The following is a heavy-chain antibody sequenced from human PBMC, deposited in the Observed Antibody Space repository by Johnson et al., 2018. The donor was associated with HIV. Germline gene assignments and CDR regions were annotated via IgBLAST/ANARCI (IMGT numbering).Heavy chain of an antibody. CDR1: GFTFGSYV. CDR2: ISGSGAST. D-gene: IGHD6-13*01. Sequence: MQLVESGGGLVQPGGSLRLSCAASGFTFGSYVMSWVRQAPGKGLEWVSAISGSGASTYYADSLKGRCTISRDNSKNTLYLQMNRLRAEDTALYYCAISPEYSSSWFGAFDIWGQGTMVTVSS. CDR3: AISPEYSSSWFGAFDI. V-gene: IGHV3-23*04. J-gene: IGHJ3*02.